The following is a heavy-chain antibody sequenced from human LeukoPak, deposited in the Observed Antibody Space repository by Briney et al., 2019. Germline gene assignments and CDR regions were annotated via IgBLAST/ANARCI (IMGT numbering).Heavy chain of an antibody. Sequence: PGRSLRLSCAASGFTFDDYAMHWVRQAPGKGLEWVSGISWNSGSIGYADSVKGRFTISRDNAKNSLYLQMNSLRAEDTALYYCAKVKAAADITGGVDYWGQGTLVTVSS. CDR3: AKVKAAADITGGVDY. V-gene: IGHV3-9*01. J-gene: IGHJ4*02. CDR2: ISWNSGSI. CDR1: GFTFDDYA. D-gene: IGHD6-13*01.